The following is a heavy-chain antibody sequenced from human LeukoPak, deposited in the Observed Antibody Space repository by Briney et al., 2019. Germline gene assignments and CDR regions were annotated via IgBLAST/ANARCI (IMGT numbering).Heavy chain of an antibody. CDR2: IMFDGANK. J-gene: IGHJ5*02. D-gene: IGHD6-13*01. CDR1: GFTFSSYA. Sequence: AGGSLRLSCAASGFTFSSYAMHWVRQAPGKGLEWVAVIMFDGANKYYADSVKGRFTISRGTSKNTLYLQMNSLRAEDTAVYYCAKDSSGTLFWFDPWGQGTLVTVSS. V-gene: IGHV3-33*06. CDR3: AKDSSGTLFWFDP.